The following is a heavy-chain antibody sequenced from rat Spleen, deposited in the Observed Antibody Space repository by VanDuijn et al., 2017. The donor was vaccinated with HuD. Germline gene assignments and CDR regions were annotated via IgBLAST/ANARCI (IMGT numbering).Heavy chain of an antibody. J-gene: IGHJ1*01. V-gene: IGHV5-29*01. D-gene: IGHD1-11*01. CDR2: ISYEGSST. CDR1: GFTFSRSA. Sequence: EVQLVETGGGLVQPERSLKLSCAASGFTFSRSAMAWVRQAPTKGLEWVATISYEGSSTYYGDSVKGRFTISRDNAKSTLYLQMNSLRSEDTATYYCARGYGGYPYWYFDFWGPGTMVTVSS. CDR3: ARGYGGYPYWYFDF.